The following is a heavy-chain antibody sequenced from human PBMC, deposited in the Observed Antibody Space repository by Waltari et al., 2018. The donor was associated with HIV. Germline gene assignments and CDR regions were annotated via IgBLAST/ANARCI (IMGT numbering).Heavy chain of an antibody. D-gene: IGHD2-15*01. Sequence: VQLVESGGGLVQPGGSLRLSCAASGFTFSRNTMNWVRQAPGKGLEWLSTITSDSTTIHYADSVKGRFTISRDNAKNSVFLQMSSLRDEDTAEYYCASARVGTAYFDYWGQGTL. CDR2: ITSDSTTI. CDR3: ASARVGTAYFDY. CDR1: GFTFSRNT. J-gene: IGHJ4*02. V-gene: IGHV3-48*02.